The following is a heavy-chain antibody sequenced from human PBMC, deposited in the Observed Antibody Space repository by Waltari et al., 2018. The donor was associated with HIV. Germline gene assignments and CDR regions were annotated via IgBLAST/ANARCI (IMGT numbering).Heavy chain of an antibody. D-gene: IGHD3-22*01. CDR3: ARVGDYYDSSGHDY. CDR2: IYHSGST. J-gene: IGHJ4*02. CDR1: GYSISSGYS. V-gene: IGHV4-38-2*01. Sequence: QVQLQESGPGLVKPSETLSLTCAVSGYSISSGYSWGWIRQPPGKGLEWIGSIYHSGSTYYNPSLKSRVTISVDTSKNQFSLKLSSVTAADTAVYYCARVGDYYDSSGHDYWGQGTLVTVSS.